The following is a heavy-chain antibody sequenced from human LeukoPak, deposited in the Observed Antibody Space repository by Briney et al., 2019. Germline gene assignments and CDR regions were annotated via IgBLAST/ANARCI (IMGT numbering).Heavy chain of an antibody. CDR2: IIPIFGTA. CDR1: GGTFSSYA. CDR3: ARHTGSGYYYGWFDP. D-gene: IGHD3-22*01. V-gene: IGHV1-69*05. J-gene: IGHJ5*02. Sequence: SVKVSCKASGGTFSSYAISWVRQAPGQGLEWMGGIIPIFGTANYAQKFQGRVTITTDESTSTAYMELSGLRSEDTAVYYCARHTGSGYYYGWFDPWGQGTLVTVSS.